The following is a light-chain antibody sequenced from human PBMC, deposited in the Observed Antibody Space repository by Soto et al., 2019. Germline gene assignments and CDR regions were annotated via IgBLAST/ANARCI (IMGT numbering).Light chain of an antibody. CDR1: QSVSSN. J-gene: IGKJ1*01. CDR2: GAS. V-gene: IGKV3-20*01. Sequence: EIVLTQSPGTLSLSPGEIATLYCRASQSVSSNLAWYQQKPGQAPRLLIYGASSRATGIPDRFSGSGSGTDFTLTISGLQPEDFAVYYCQQYGTSPGTFGQGTKVDI. CDR3: QQYGTSPGT.